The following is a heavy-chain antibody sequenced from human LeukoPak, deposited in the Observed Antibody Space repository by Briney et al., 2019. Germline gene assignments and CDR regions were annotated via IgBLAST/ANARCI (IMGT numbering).Heavy chain of an antibody. CDR2: ISAYNGNT. D-gene: IGHD2-15*01. CDR3: AREGYCSGGSCYLDAFDI. CDR1: GYTFTSYG. Sequence: ASVKVSCKASGYTFTSYGISWVRQAPGQGLEWVGWISAYNGNTNYAQKLQGRVTMTTDTSTSTAYMELRSLRSDDTAVYYCAREGYCSGGSCYLDAFDIWGQGTMVTVSS. J-gene: IGHJ3*02. V-gene: IGHV1-18*01.